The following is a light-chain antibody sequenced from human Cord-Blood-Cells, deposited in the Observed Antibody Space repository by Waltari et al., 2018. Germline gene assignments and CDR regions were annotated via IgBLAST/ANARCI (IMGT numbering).Light chain of an antibody. CDR1: SSNIGSNY. J-gene: IGLJ3*02. V-gene: IGLV1-47*01. CDR3: AAWDDSLSGSWV. Sequence: QSVLTQPPSASGTPGQRVTISCSGSSSNIGSNYVYWYQQLPGTAPKLLIYRNNQRPSGVPDRFSGSKSGTSASLAISGLRSEDEADYYCAAWDDSLSGSWVFDRGTKLTVL. CDR2: RNN.